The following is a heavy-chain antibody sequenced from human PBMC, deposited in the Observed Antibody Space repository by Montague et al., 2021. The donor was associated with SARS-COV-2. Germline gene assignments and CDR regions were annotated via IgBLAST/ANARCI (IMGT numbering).Heavy chain of an antibody. CDR3: ARAPIFRSSWYAYFDY. D-gene: IGHD6-13*01. J-gene: IGHJ4*02. V-gene: IGHV4-59*01. CDR1: GDSMNNYY. Sequence: SETLSLTCTVSGDSMNNYYWSWIRQPPGKGLEWIGYINYSGSTHXXPSLQSRVTLSKDTSKNQFSLRLTSVTAADTAIYFCARAPIFRSSWYAYFDYWGQGTLVTVSS. CDR2: INYSGST.